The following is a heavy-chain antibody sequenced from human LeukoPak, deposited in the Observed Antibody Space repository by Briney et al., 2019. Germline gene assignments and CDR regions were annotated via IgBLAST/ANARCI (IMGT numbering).Heavy chain of an antibody. CDR2: IYYTGTA. D-gene: IGHD3-22*01. J-gene: IGHJ2*01. CDR1: GASISYYY. V-gene: IGHV4-59*01. Sequence: SETLSLTCTVSGASISYYYWSWIRQPPGKGLEWIGYIYYTGTAKYNPSLTSRVTISVDTSKRQFSLKLRSVTAADRAVYYCSRDYDSSGLRDFDLWGRGTLVTVSS. CDR3: SRDYDSSGLRDFDL.